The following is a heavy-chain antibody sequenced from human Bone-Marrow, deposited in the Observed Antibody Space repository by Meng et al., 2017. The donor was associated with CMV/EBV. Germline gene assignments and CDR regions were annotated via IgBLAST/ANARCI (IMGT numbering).Heavy chain of an antibody. CDR2: IYYSGST. CDR1: GGSISSSSSY. CDR3: ARDTETSYSIAAAGTGGDY. V-gene: IGHV4-39*07. J-gene: IGHJ4*02. Sequence: SETLSLTCTLPGGSISSSSSYWGWIRQPPGKGLEWIGSIYYSGSTYYNPSLKSRVTISVNTSKNQFSLKLSSVTAADTAVYYWARDTETSYSIAAAGTGGDYWGQGTLVTVSS. D-gene: IGHD6-13*01.